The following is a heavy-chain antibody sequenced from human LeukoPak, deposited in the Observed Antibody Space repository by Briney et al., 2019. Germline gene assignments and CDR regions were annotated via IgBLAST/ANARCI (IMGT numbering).Heavy chain of an antibody. V-gene: IGHV3-23*01. CDR3: AKDSLPTSGCRGYFDY. D-gene: IGHD6-25*01. Sequence: GGSLRLSCAASGFTFSTCAMTWVRQAPGKGLEWVSAISGSGGNTYYANPVKGRFTISRDNSMNTLYLQMNSLRAEDTAIYYCAKDSLPTSGCRGYFDYWGQGTLVTVSS. J-gene: IGHJ4*02. CDR1: GFTFSTCA. CDR2: ISGSGGNT.